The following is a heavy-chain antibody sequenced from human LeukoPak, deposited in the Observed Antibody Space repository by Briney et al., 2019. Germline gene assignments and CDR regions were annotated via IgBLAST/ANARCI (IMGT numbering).Heavy chain of an antibody. CDR2: ISSSSSYI. Sequence: GGSLRRSCAASGFTFSSYSMNWVRQAPGKGLEWVSSISSSSSYIYYADSVKGRFTISRDNAKNSLYLQMNSLRAEDTAVYYCARRGYYYDSSGYFWGQGTLVTVSS. J-gene: IGHJ4*02. CDR1: GFTFSSYS. D-gene: IGHD3-22*01. V-gene: IGHV3-21*01. CDR3: ARRGYYYDSSGYF.